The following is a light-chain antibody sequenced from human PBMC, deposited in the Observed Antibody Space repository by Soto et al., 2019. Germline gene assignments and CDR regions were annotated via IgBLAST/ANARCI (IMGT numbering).Light chain of an antibody. CDR3: AAWDDSLSGVL. J-gene: IGLJ3*02. CDR1: SSNIGTNY. V-gene: IGLV1-47*01. CDR2: RNN. Sequence: QSVLSQPPSASGTPGQRVTVSCSGSSSNIGTNYVYWYQQLPATAPKLLIYRNNQRHSGVPDRFAGSKSGTSASLAISGLRSEDEADYFCAAWDDSLSGVLFGGGTQLTVL.